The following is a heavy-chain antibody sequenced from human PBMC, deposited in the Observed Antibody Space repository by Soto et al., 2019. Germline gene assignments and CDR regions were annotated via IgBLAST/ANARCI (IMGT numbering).Heavy chain of an antibody. CDR3: ARDVGYDYVN. V-gene: IGHV3-7*01. CDR1: GFTFSSYW. CDR2: IKQDGSEK. Sequence: EVQLVESGGGLVQPGGSLRISCAVSGFTFSSYWMSWVRQAPGKGMEWVATIKQDGSEKYYVDSLKGRFTISRDNAENSLYLQMNSLRAEDTAVYFCARDVGYDYVNWGQGTLVTVS. J-gene: IGHJ4*02. D-gene: IGHD5-12*01.